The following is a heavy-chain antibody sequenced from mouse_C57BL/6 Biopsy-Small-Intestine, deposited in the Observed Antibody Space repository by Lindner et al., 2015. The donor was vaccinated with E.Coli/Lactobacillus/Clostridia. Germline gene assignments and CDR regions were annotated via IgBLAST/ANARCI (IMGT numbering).Heavy chain of an antibody. D-gene: IGHD2-4*01. CDR1: GYTFTDYY. J-gene: IGHJ4*01. V-gene: IGHV1-19*01. Sequence: VQLQESGPVRVKPGASVKMSCKASGYTFTDYYMNWVKQSHGKSLEWIGVFNPYNGDTNYNQKFKGRATLTVDKSSNTAYMELRSLTSEDSAVYYCARSFYYDSDEGCYFAMDYWGQGTSVTVSS. CDR3: ARSFYYDSDEGCYFAMDY. CDR2: FNPYNGDT.